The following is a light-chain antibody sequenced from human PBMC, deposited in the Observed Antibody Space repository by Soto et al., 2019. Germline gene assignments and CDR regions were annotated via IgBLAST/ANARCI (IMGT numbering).Light chain of an antibody. CDR2: EGS. Sequence: QSALTQPASVSGSPGQSITISCTGTSSDVGSYNLVSWYQQHPGKAPKLMIYEGSKRPSGVSNLFSGSKSGNTASLTISGLQAEDEADYYCCSYAGSSTFGHVVFDGGTKVTVL. J-gene: IGLJ2*01. CDR1: SSDVGSYNL. CDR3: CSYAGSSTFGHVV. V-gene: IGLV2-23*03.